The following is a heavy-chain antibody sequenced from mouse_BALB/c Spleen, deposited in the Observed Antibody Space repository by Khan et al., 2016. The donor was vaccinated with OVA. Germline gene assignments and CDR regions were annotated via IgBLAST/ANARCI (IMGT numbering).Heavy chain of an antibody. V-gene: IGHV5-6-5*01. CDR2: ISSGGSN. J-gene: IGHJ2*01. D-gene: IGHD2-14*01. Sequence: EVELVESGGGSVKPGGSLKLSCAVSGFTFSSYAMSWVRQTPEKRLEWVASISSGGSNYYPDSVKDRFTISRDNARNILYLQMSSLRSEDMAMYYCAREAYRYDEYYFDYWGQGTTLTVSS. CDR3: AREAYRYDEYYFDY. CDR1: GFTFSSYA.